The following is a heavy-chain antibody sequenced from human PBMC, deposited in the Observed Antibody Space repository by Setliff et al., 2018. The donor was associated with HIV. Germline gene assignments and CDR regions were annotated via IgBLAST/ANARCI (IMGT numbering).Heavy chain of an antibody. CDR1: GGSFSGHY. CDR3: ARGSRSPLVNKFRVTPAFDY. V-gene: IGHV4-34*01. Sequence: PSETLSLTCAVYGGSFSGHYWSWIRQTPGKGLEWIGDISHSGSTNYNPSLKSRVTISVDTSKNQFSLRLTSVTAADTAVYFCARGSRSPLVNKFRVTPAFDYWGQGTLGTVSS. CDR2: ISHSGST. D-gene: IGHD2-21*02. J-gene: IGHJ4*01.